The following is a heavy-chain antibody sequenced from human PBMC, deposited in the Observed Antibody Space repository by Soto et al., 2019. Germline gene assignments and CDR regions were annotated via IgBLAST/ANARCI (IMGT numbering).Heavy chain of an antibody. CDR1: GYSVSSNIAT. CDR2: RYYRSRWYN. Sequence: PSQTRSVTCAISGYSVSSNIATWSCIRQSPARGLEWLGRRYYRSRWYNDYAPSVKSRITINPDTSKNHFFLQLSSVTPEDTAVYHCARERGSLSEAFDIWGRGTLVTVSS. V-gene: IGHV6-1*01. J-gene: IGHJ3*02. CDR3: ARERGSLSEAFDI. D-gene: IGHD3-16*01.